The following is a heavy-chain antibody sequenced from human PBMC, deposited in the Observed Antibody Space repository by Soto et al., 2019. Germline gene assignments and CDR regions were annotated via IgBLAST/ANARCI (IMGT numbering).Heavy chain of an antibody. V-gene: IGHV3-21*01. CDR3: ARWYNWNERIFDY. CDR2: ISSSSSYI. D-gene: IGHD1-20*01. CDR1: GFTFSSYS. Sequence: AGGSLRLSCAASGFTFSSYSMNWVRQAPGKGLEWVSSISSSSSYIYYVDSVKGRLTISRDNAKNSLYLQMNSLRAEDTAVYYCARWYNWNERIFDYWGQGTLVTVSS. J-gene: IGHJ4*02.